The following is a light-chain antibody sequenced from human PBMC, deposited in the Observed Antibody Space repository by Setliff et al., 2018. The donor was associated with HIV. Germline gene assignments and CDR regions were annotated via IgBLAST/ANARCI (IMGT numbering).Light chain of an antibody. V-gene: IGLV2-23*02. J-gene: IGLJ1*01. Sequence: QSALTQPASVSGSPGQSITISCTATSSDVGGYNYVSWYQQHPGKAPKLMIYEVSKRPSGVSNRFSGSKSGNTASLTISGLQAEDEADYYCCSYAGSSTPYVFGTGTKVTVL. CDR2: EVS. CDR1: SSDVGGYNY. CDR3: CSYAGSSTPYV.